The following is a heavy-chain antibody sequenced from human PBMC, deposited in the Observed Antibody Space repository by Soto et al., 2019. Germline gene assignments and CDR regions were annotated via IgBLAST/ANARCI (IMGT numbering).Heavy chain of an antibody. CDR2: ISYDGSDK. CDR1: GFTLSSYA. J-gene: IGHJ4*02. Sequence: QVQLVESGGGVVQPGRSLRLSCAASGFTLSSYAMHWVRQAPGKGLEGVALISYDGSDKDYADSVKGRFTISRDNSRNTLFLQMNSLRAEDTAVYYCARDYYKYYDSSGYYRSPAYWGQGTLVTVSS. D-gene: IGHD3-22*01. CDR3: ARDYYKYYDSSGYYRSPAY. V-gene: IGHV3-30-3*01.